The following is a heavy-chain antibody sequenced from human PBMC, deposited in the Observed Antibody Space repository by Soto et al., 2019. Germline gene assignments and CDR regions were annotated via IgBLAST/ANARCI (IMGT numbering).Heavy chain of an antibody. V-gene: IGHV3-48*02. D-gene: IGHD2-21*02. CDR2: ISSSSSTI. Sequence: PGGSLRLSCAASGFTFSSYSMNWVRQAPGKGLEWVSYISSSSSTIYYADSVKGRFTISRDNAKNSLYLQMNSLRDEDTAVYYCARATCGDCYSSWFDPCGQGTLVTVSS. J-gene: IGHJ5*02. CDR3: ARATCGDCYSSWFDP. CDR1: GFTFSSYS.